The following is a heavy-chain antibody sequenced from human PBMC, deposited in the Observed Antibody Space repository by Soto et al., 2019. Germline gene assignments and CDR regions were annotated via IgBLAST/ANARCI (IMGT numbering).Heavy chain of an antibody. Sequence: SLRLSCAASGFTFSSYWMNWVRKGPGKGLEWVANIKQDGSEKNYVDSVKGRFTISRDNAKNLLYLQMVSLRAEDTAVYFCARDYRYPFDYWGQGTVVTVSS. CDR3: ARDYRYPFDY. D-gene: IGHD2-2*02. CDR2: IKQDGSEK. CDR1: GFTFSSYW. V-gene: IGHV3-7*01. J-gene: IGHJ4*02.